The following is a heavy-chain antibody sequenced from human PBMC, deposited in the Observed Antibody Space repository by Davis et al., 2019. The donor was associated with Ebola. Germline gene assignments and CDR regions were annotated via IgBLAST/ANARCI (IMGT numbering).Heavy chain of an antibody. D-gene: IGHD6-19*01. V-gene: IGHV4-59*01. J-gene: IGHJ5*02. CDR2: VYYSGST. Sequence: SETLSLTCTVSGGSISSYSWSWIRQPPGKGLEWIGHVYYSGSTHYNPSLRSPVTMSVDTSKNQFSLKLFSVTAADTAVYYCARGAVTGEIYNWFDPWGQGTLVTVSS. CDR1: GGSISSYS. CDR3: ARGAVTGEIYNWFDP.